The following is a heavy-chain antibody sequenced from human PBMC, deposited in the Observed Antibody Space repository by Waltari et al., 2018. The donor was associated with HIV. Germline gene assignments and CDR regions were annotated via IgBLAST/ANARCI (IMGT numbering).Heavy chain of an antibody. Sequence: VQLVESGGGLVEPGGSLRLSCAASGFTFSDYYMNWIRQTPGKGLEWVSYISSSGNTIYYADSVKGRFTISRDNAKNSLYLQLNSLRAEDTAVYYCARDRYYDTSGYRSLDYWGQGTLVTVSS. D-gene: IGHD3-22*01. V-gene: IGHV3-11*01. CDR1: GFTFSDYY. J-gene: IGHJ4*02. CDR2: ISSSGNTI. CDR3: ARDRYYDTSGYRSLDY.